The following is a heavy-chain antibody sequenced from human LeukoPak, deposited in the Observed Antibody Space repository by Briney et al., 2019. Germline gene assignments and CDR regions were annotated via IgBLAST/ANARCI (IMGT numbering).Heavy chain of an antibody. CDR2: ISSSSSYI. D-gene: IGHD3-22*01. CDR3: ARDVGSSGYYYGPDAFDI. Sequence: GGSLRLSCAASGFTFSSYSMNWVRQAPGKGLEWVSSISSSSSYIYYADSVKGRFTISRDNVKNSLYLQMNSLRAEDTAAYYCARDVGSSGYYYGPDAFDIWGQGTMVTVSS. J-gene: IGHJ3*02. CDR1: GFTFSSYS. V-gene: IGHV3-21*01.